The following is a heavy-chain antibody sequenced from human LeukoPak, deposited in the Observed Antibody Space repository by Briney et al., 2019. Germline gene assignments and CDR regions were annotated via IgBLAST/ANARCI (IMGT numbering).Heavy chain of an antibody. D-gene: IGHD3-22*01. V-gene: IGHV4-39*01. CDR1: GGSISSSSYY. Sequence: PSETLSLTCTVSGGSISSSSYYWGWIRQPPGKGLEWIGSIYYSGSTYYNPSLKSRVTISVDTSKNQFSLKLSSVTAADTAAYYCARTLWYYDSSGYFIWGQGTMVTVSS. J-gene: IGHJ3*02. CDR3: ARTLWYYDSSGYFI. CDR2: IYYSGST.